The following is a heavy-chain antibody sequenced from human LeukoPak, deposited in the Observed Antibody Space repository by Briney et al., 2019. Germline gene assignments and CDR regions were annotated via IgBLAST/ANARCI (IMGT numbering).Heavy chain of an antibody. CDR3: ARRRRVAEGRDYFDY. CDR2: IYYSGTT. D-gene: IGHD3-10*01. Sequence: PSETLSLTCTVSGDSISSSNNYWGWIRQPPGKGLEWIGGIYYSGTTYYNPSLKSRVTISLDTSKNQFSLKLSSVIAADTAVYYCARRRRVAEGRDYFDYWGQGTLVTVSS. CDR1: GDSISSSNNY. J-gene: IGHJ4*02. V-gene: IGHV4-39*01.